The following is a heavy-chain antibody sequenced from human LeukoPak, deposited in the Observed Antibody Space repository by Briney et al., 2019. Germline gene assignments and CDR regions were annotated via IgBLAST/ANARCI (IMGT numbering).Heavy chain of an antibody. D-gene: IGHD3-3*01. CDR2: IKQDGSEK. CDR3: AKEGLRFLEWLSVAYFDY. J-gene: IGHJ4*02. V-gene: IGHV3-7*01. CDR1: GFTFSSHW. Sequence: GGSLRLSCAASGFTFSSHWMSWVRQAPEKGLEWVANIKQDGSEKYYVDSVKGRFTISRDNAKNSLYLQMNSLRAEDTAVYYCAKEGLRFLEWLSVAYFDYWGQGTLVTVSS.